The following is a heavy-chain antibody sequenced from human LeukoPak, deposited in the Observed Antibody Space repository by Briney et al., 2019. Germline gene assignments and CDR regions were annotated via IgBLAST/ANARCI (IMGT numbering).Heavy chain of an antibody. CDR2: ISATASNT. CDR3: AKALRGCSSTSCYTSAFDI. Sequence: GGSLRLSCAASGFTFSSYAMSWVRQAPGKGLEWVSAISATASNTYYADSVKGRFTISRDNSKNTLYLQMNSLRAEDTAVYYCAKALRGCSSTSCYTSAFDIWGQGTMVTVSS. CDR1: GFTFSSYA. D-gene: IGHD2-2*02. J-gene: IGHJ3*02. V-gene: IGHV3-23*01.